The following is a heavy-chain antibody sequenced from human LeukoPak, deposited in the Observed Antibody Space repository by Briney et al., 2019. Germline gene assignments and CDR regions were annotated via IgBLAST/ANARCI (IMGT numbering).Heavy chain of an antibody. D-gene: IGHD6-19*01. CDR2: IPYDGSNK. J-gene: IGHJ4*02. CDR1: GFRFSGYV. CDR3: ARDSGGSLFDL. V-gene: IGHV3-30*03. Sequence: GGSLRLSCAASGFRFSGYVMHWVRQAPGKALEWVALIPYDGSNKYYGDSVKGRFTISRDNSKNTLSLEMSSLRGDDTALYYCARDSGGSLFDLWGQGTLVVVSS.